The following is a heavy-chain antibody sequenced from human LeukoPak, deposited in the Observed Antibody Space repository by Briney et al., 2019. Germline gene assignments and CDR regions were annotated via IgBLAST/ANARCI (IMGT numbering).Heavy chain of an antibody. J-gene: IGHJ4*02. D-gene: IGHD3-22*01. CDR1: GGSISSYY. CDR3: ARALYSSGSNHFDY. Sequence: SETLSLTCTVSGGSISSYYWSWIRQPPGKGLEWIGYIYYSGSTNYNPSLKSRVTISVDKSKNQFSLKLSSVTAADTAVYYCARALYSSGSNHFDYWGQGTLVTVSS. V-gene: IGHV4-59*12. CDR2: IYYSGST.